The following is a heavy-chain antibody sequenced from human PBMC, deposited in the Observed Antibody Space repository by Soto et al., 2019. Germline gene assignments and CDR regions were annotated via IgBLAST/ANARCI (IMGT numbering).Heavy chain of an antibody. Sequence: PSETLSLTCVVSGGAFSTYDYNWFHQSPEKGLEWIGEINHSGNNNYSPSLKRRVTMSLATSKNQFPLKLTSVTAADTAVYYCARGGSNDWQVAFDIWGQGTMVTVSS. CDR3: ARGGSNDWQVAFDI. J-gene: IGHJ3*02. CDR2: INHSGNN. CDR1: GGAFSTYD. D-gene: IGHD3-9*01. V-gene: IGHV4-34*01.